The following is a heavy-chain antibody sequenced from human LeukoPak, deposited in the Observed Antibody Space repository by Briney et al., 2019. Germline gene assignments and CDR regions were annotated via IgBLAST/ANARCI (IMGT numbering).Heavy chain of an antibody. J-gene: IGHJ4*02. CDR1: GGSISSGGYY. CDR2: IYYSGST. Sequence: SETLSLTCTVSGGSISSGGYYWSWIPQHPGKGLEWIGYIYYSGSTYYHPSLKSQVTISVGTSKNQFSLKLSSVTAADTAVYYCARDKATHFDYWGQGTLVTVSS. D-gene: IGHD5-12*01. V-gene: IGHV4-31*01. CDR3: ARDKATHFDY.